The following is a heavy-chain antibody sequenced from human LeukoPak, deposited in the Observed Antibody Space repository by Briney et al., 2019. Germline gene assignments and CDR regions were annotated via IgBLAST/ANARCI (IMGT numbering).Heavy chain of an antibody. Sequence: SGGSLRLSCAASGFTFSSYSMNWVRQAPGKGLEWVSYISSSSSTIYYADSVKGRFTISRDNAKNSLYLQMNSLRAEDTAVYYCARGGLLSYYYYGMDVWGQGTTVTVSS. J-gene: IGHJ6*02. D-gene: IGHD2-15*01. CDR2: ISSSSSTI. CDR3: ARGGLLSYYYYGMDV. V-gene: IGHV3-48*01. CDR1: GFTFSSYS.